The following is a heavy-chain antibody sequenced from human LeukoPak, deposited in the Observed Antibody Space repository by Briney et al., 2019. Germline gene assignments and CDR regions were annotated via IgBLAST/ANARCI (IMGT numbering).Heavy chain of an antibody. Sequence: GASVKVFCKASGYTFANFGITCVRQASGQGLECMGCISVYNGNTNYAQNLQGSVTLTTDTSTSTASMELRSLRSDATALYYCARTCSSSSCYMVHWGQGTLVTVSS. CDR2: ISVYNGNT. CDR3: ARTCSSSSCYMVH. J-gene: IGHJ4*02. CDR1: GYTFANFG. D-gene: IGHD2-2*02. V-gene: IGHV1-18*01.